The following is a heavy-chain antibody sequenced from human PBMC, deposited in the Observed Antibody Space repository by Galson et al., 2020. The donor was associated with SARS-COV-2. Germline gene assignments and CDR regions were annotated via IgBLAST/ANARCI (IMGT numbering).Heavy chain of an antibody. CDR2: ITSSADIADNT. CDR1: GFTFSTYR. CDR3: AKGGWLDD. V-gene: IGHV3-23*01. Sequence: GGSLRLSCTASGFTFSTYRMTWVRQAPGKGLEWVSVITSSADIADNTYYADSVRGRFTISRDNSRNTIYLQMTSLRAEDTALYHCAKGGWLDDWGQGTLVIVSS. D-gene: IGHD2-15*01. J-gene: IGHJ4*02.